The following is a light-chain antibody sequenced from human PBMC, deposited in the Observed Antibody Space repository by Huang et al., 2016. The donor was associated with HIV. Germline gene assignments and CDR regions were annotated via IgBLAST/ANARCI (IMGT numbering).Light chain of an antibody. CDR2: HAS. J-gene: IGKJ3*01. V-gene: IGKV3-11*01. CDR1: QSVRNS. Sequence: EIVLTQSPATLSLSPGERATLSCRASQSVRNSFAWYQQKPGQTPRLLIYHASDRASGIPARFGGSGSVADFTLTISSLEPEDFAVYYCQQGTTFGPGTRVDIK. CDR3: QQGTT.